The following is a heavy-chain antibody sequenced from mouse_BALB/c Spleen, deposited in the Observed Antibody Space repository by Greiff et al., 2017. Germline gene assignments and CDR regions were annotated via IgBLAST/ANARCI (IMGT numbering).Heavy chain of an antibody. J-gene: IGHJ2*01. CDR1: GFTFSSYT. Sequence: EVQLVESGGGLVKPGGSLKLSCAASGFTFSSYTMSWVRQTPEKRLEWVATISSGGSYTYYPDSVKGRFTISRDNAKNTLYLQMSSLKSEDTAMYYCTRDRSDYDCLDYWGQGTTLTVSS. CDR2: ISSGGSYT. V-gene: IGHV5-6-4*01. D-gene: IGHD2-4*01. CDR3: TRDRSDYDCLDY.